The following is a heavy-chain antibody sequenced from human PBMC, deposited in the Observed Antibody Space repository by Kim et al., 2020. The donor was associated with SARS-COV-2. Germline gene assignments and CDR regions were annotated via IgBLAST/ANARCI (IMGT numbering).Heavy chain of an antibody. CDR3: ARGYEWHDESGQFDY. CDR2: VNPGNGGT. CDR1: GYTFTGYY. J-gene: IGHJ4*02. D-gene: IGHD1-1*01. Sequence: ASVKVSCKASGYTFTGYYIHWIRQAPGQGLEWVGRVNPGNGGTNYAQKFQGRVTMTRDTSISTAYMELSRLRSDDTAVYYCARGYEWHDESGQFDYWGQGTLVTVSS. V-gene: IGHV1-2*06.